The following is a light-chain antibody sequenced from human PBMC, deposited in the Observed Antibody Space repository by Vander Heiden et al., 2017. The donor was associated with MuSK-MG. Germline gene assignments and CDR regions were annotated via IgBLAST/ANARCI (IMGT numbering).Light chain of an antibody. J-gene: IGKJ5*01. CDR3: QQNDSTPLVT. Sequence: DIQMTQSPSSLSASVGDRVTITCRASQSISSYLNWYQQKPGKAPKLLIYAASSLQSGVPSRFSGSGYGTDFTLTISSRQPEDFAAYYCQQNDSTPLVTFGQGTQLEIK. CDR1: QSISSY. CDR2: AAS. V-gene: IGKV1-39*01.